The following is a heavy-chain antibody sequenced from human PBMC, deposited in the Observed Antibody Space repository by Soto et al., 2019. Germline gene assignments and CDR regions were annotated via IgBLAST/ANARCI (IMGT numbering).Heavy chain of an antibody. CDR2: VSIGGST. V-gene: IGHV3-23*01. D-gene: IGHD2-15*01. J-gene: IGHJ4*02. CDR3: ARRRGAGGHFDY. CDR1: GFTFSSYA. Sequence: GGSLRLSCAASGFTFSSYAMGWVRQGPGKGLEWVAVVSIGGSTHYADSVRGRFTISRDNSKNTLSLQMNSLTAEDTAVYFCARRRGAGGHFDYWGQGALVTAPQ.